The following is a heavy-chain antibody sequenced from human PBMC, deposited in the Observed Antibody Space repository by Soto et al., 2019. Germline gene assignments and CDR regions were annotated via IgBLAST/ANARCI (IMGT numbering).Heavy chain of an antibody. CDR1: GGSLNNYN. CDR3: ARERTYQMFGDDALDI. D-gene: IGHD2-2*01. Sequence: QVQLQESGPGLVRPSETLSLTCTVSGGSLNNYNWNWIRQSAGKGLEWIGRIYSSGKTYYNPSLKSRVTLSVDTFNNQISLKVTSVTAADTAMYYCARERTYQMFGDDALDIWGLGTMVTVSS. CDR2: IYSSGKT. J-gene: IGHJ3*02. V-gene: IGHV4-4*07.